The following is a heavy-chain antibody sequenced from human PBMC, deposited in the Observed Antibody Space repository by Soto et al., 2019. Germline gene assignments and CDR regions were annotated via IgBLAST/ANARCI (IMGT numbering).Heavy chain of an antibody. Sequence: EVQLLESGGGLVQPGGSLRLSCAASGFTFSSYAMSWVRQAPGKGLEWVSAISGSGGSTYYADSVKGRFTISRDNSKNTLYLQMNSLRAEETAVYYCAKRNWGGWYFDLWGRGTLVTVSS. CDR1: GFTFSSYA. CDR3: AKRNWGGWYFDL. J-gene: IGHJ2*01. D-gene: IGHD7-27*01. V-gene: IGHV3-23*01. CDR2: ISGSGGST.